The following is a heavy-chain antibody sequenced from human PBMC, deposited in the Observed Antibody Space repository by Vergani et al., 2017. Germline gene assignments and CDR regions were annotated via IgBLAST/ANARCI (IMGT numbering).Heavy chain of an antibody. CDR2: ISADNGNT. D-gene: IGHD2-2*02. Sequence: QVQLVQSGAEVKKPGASVKVSCKASGYTFTNSDIDWVRQAPGQGLEWMGWISADNGNTNYAQKLQGRVTMTTDTSTSTAYMELRSLRSDDTAVYYCARGSGVLRYCSSTSCYTEFDYWGQGTLVTVSS. J-gene: IGHJ4*02. CDR1: GYTFTNSD. V-gene: IGHV1-18*01. CDR3: ARGSGVLRYCSSTSCYTEFDY.